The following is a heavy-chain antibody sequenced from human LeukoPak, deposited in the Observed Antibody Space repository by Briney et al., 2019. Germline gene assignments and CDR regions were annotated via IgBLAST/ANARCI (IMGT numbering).Heavy chain of an antibody. V-gene: IGHV4-38-2*02. J-gene: IGHJ4*02. CDR2: IYHNGNT. Sequence: SETLSLTCTVSTYSISSGYYWGWIRQPPGKGLEWIGNIYHNGNTYYNPSLKSRVTISVDTSKKQFSLKLRTATAADTAVYYCARDFTRHFDHWGQGTLVTVSS. CDR1: TYSISSGYY. D-gene: IGHD3-3*01. CDR3: ARDFTRHFDH.